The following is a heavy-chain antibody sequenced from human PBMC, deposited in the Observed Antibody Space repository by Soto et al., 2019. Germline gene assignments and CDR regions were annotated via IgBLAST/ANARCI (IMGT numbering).Heavy chain of an antibody. CDR1: GGSISSYY. CDR3: ARDRFWGANYDSSGYYYYYYGMDV. J-gene: IGHJ6*02. Sequence: SETLSLTCTVSGGSISSYYWSWIRQPAGKGLEWIRRIYTSGSTNYNPSLKSRVTMSVDTSKNQFSLKLSSVTAADTAVYYCARDRFWGANYDSSGYYYYYYGMDVWGQGTTVTVSS. CDR2: IYTSGST. V-gene: IGHV4-4*07. D-gene: IGHD3-22*01.